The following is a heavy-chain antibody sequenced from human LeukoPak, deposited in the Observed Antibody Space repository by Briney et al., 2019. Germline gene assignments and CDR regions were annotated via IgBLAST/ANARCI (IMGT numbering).Heavy chain of an antibody. Sequence: PGGSLRLSRAASGFTFSSYAMSWVRQAPGKGLEWVSDQSDTGAYTNYVGSAKGRFTISRDNSKNTLWLQMNSLRAEDTAVYYCARKWNGGFDIWSQGTMVTVSS. CDR2: QSDTGAYT. D-gene: IGHD1-1*01. J-gene: IGHJ3*02. CDR3: ARKWNGGFDI. CDR1: GFTFSSYA. V-gene: IGHV3-23*01.